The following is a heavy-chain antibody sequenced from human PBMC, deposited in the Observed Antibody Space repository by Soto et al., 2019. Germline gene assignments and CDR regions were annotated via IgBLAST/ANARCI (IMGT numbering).Heavy chain of an antibody. CDR2: IYHSGST. CDR1: GGSTSSGGYS. CDR3: ARDLWSHREPGGFDP. J-gene: IGHJ5*02. V-gene: IGHV4-30-2*01. Sequence: SETLSLTCAVSGGSTSSGGYSWSWIRQPPGKGLEWIGYIYHSGSTYYNPSLKSRVTISVDRSKNQFSLKLSSVTAADTAVYYCARDLWSHREPGGFDPWGQGTLVTVSS. D-gene: IGHD3-3*01.